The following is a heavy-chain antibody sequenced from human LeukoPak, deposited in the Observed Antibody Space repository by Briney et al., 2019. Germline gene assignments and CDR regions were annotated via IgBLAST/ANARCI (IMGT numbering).Heavy chain of an antibody. J-gene: IGHJ4*02. CDR2: INPNSGDT. V-gene: IGHV1-2*02. Sequence: GASVKVSCKASGYTFTGYYMHWVRQAPGQGLEWMGWINPNSGDTNYAQKFQGRVTMTRDTSISIAYMELSRLRSDDTAVYYCARGAPKYYYGSGRRYYFDYWGQGTLVTVSS. CDR3: ARGAPKYYYGSGRRYYFDY. CDR1: GYTFTGYY. D-gene: IGHD3-10*01.